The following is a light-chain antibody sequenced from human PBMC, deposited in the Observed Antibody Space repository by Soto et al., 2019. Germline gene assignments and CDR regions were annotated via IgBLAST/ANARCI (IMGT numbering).Light chain of an antibody. CDR3: QQFNIWPHMLS. CDR2: DAS. V-gene: IGKV3-15*01. Sequence: IVVTQSPATLSVSPGEGVTLSCRASQGVGSNLAWYQQRPGQAPRLLIYDASTRATGIPDRFRGSGSGTDFTLTISSLKSEDFAVYYCQQFNIWPHMLSFGGGTKLE. CDR1: QGVGSN. J-gene: IGKJ4*01.